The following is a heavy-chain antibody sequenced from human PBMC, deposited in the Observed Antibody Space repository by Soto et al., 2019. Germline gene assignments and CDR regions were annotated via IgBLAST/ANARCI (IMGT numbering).Heavy chain of an antibody. D-gene: IGHD2-2*01. V-gene: IGHV4-39*01. J-gene: IGHJ5*01. CDR3: ARRGSASWRNWFDS. Sequence: KTSETLSLTCSVSGGSITSTIDYWGWIRQSPGKGLEWIRNIYYDGSTFYNPSLKSRVTISVDTSKRQFSLRVSSVTAADTAVYYCARRGSASWRNWFDSRGHGTLVTVS. CDR2: IYYDGST. CDR1: GGSITSTIDY.